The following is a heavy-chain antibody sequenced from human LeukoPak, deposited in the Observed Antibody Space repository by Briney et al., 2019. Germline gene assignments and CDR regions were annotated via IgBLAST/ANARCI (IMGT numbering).Heavy chain of an antibody. Sequence: PGGSLRLSCAASGFTFSSYSMNWVRRAPGKGLEWVSYISSSSSTIYYADSVKGRFTISRDNAKNSLYLQMNSLRAEDTAVYYCARLGGRRRQVYYYYGMDVWGQGTMVTVSS. CDR1: GFTFSSYS. CDR3: ARLGGRRRQVYYYYGMDV. V-gene: IGHV3-48*01. CDR2: ISSSSSTI. D-gene: IGHD1-26*01. J-gene: IGHJ6*02.